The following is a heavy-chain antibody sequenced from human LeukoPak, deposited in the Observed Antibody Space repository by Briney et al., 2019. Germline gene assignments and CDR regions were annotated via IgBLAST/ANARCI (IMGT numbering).Heavy chain of an antibody. CDR2: IYSGGGT. CDR3: ARDHYVDAFDI. CDR1: GFTFSNYW. Sequence: GGSLRLSCAASGFTFSNYWVHWVRQAPGKGLEWVSVIYSGGGTYYADAVKGRFTISRDNSKNTLYLQMNSLRAGDTAVYYCARDHYVDAFDIWGQGTMVTVSS. D-gene: IGHD3-16*01. V-gene: IGHV3-66*01. J-gene: IGHJ3*02.